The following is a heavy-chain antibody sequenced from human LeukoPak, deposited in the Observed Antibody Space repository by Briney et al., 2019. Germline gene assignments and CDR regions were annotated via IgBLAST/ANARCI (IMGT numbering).Heavy chain of an antibody. CDR2: IGGTGRT. Sequence: GGSLRLSCAASGFAFSSYVINWVRQAPGKGLEWVSAIGGTGRTYYAGPVKGRSTISRDNSKNTVFLQMNSLRAEDTAIFYCAKDMTTRGAFDIWGQGTMVTVSS. V-gene: IGHV3-23*01. J-gene: IGHJ3*02. CDR1: GFAFSSYV. D-gene: IGHD1-1*01. CDR3: AKDMTTRGAFDI.